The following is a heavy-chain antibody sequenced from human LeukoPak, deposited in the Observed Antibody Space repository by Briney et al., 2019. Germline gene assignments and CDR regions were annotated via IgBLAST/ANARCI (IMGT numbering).Heavy chain of an antibody. CDR1: GFTFSSYW. CDR2: IKEDGGEK. V-gene: IGHV3-7*01. CDR3: ARGGSQCHH. J-gene: IGHJ1*01. D-gene: IGHD3-10*01. Sequence: PGGSLRLSCAASGFTFSSYWVSWVRQVPGKGLEWVANIKEDGGEKNYVDSVKGRFTISRDISKNSLYLQMNSLRAEDSAMYYCARGGSQCHHWGQGTLVTVSS.